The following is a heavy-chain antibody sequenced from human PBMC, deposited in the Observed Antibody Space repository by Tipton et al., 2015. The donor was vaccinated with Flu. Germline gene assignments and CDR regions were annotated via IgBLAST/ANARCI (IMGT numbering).Heavy chain of an antibody. J-gene: IGHJ3*02. CDR2: ISTSGST. CDR1: GGSISTSY. D-gene: IGHD5-12*01. V-gene: IGHV4-4*07. Sequence: TLSLTCTVSGGSISTSYWSWTRQPAGKGLEWIGRISTSGSTNYNASLESRVTLSRDTSKNHISLRLRFATAADTALYYCARDLRGYSGYTGGDAFDMWGRGIMVFVSS. CDR3: ARDLRGYSGYTGGDAFDM.